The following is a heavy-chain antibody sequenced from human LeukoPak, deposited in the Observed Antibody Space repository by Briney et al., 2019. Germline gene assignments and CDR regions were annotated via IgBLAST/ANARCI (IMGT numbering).Heavy chain of an antibody. CDR1: GFTFSSYS. CDR3: ARDQGFSYYYYYMDV. Sequence: GGSLRLSCAASGFTFSSYSMNWVRQAPGKGLEWVSSISSSSSYIYYADSMKGRFTISRDNAKNSLYLQMNSLRAEDTAVYYCARDQGFSYYYYYMDVWGKGTTVTVSS. V-gene: IGHV3-21*01. J-gene: IGHJ6*03. D-gene: IGHD3-3*01. CDR2: ISSSSSYI.